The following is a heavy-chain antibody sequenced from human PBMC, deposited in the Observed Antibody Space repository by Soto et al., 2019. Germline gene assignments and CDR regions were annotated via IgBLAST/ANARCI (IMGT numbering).Heavy chain of an antibody. CDR2: IYSGGST. CDR1: GFTVSSNY. J-gene: IGHJ4*02. CDR3: ARGGITYYDFWSGYPHFDY. D-gene: IGHD3-3*01. Sequence: PAGSMKLSCAAAGFTVSSNYMSWVRKAPGKGLEWVSVIYSGGSTYYADSVKGRSTISRDNSKNTLYLQMNSLRAEDTAVYYCARGGITYYDFWSGYPHFDYWGQGTLVTVSS. V-gene: IGHV3-66*01.